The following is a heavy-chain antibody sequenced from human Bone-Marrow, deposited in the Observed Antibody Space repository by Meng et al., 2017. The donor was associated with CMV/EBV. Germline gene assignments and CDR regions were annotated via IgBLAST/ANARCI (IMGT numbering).Heavy chain of an antibody. CDR1: GFTFSDYY. Sequence: GESLKISCAASGFTFSDYYMSWIRQAPGKGLEWVSYISSSSETIYYADSIKGRFTVSRDNDKSLLYLQMNSLRPEDTAVYFCARDGNKDYGIDVWGRGTTVTVSS. D-gene: IGHD1-1*01. J-gene: IGHJ6*02. V-gene: IGHV3-11*01. CDR3: ARDGNKDYGIDV. CDR2: ISSSSETI.